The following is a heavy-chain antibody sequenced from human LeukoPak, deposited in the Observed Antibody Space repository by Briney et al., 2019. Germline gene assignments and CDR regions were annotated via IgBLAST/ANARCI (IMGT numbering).Heavy chain of an antibody. J-gene: IGHJ2*01. Sequence: VASVKVSCKASGYTFTSYGISWVRQAPGQGLEWMGWISAYNGNANYAQTLQGRVTMTTDTSTSTAYMELRSLRSDDTAVYYCATSSSSWHTWYFDLWGRGTLVTVSS. CDR2: ISAYNGNA. CDR3: ATSSSSWHTWYFDL. V-gene: IGHV1-18*01. D-gene: IGHD6-13*01. CDR1: GYTFTSYG.